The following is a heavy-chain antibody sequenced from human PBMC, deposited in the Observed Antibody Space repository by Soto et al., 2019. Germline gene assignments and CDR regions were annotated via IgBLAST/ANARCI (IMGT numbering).Heavy chain of an antibody. V-gene: IGHV3-30*03. J-gene: IGHJ6*02. CDR3: ARVDERIELRFLEWLEGGYYYYGMDV. CDR1: GFTFSSYG. Sequence: PGGSLRLSCAASGFTFSSYGMHWVRQAPGKGLEWVAVISYDGSNKYYADSVKGRFTISRDNSKNTLYLQMNSLRAEDTAVYYCARVDERIELRFLEWLEGGYYYYGMDVWGQGTTVTVSS. CDR2: ISYDGSNK. D-gene: IGHD3-3*01.